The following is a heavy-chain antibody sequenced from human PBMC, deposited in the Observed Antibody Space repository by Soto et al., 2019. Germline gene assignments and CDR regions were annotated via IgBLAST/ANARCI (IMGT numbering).Heavy chain of an antibody. Sequence: SETLSLTCKVSGGSISTGDHYWSWIHLHPGKGLEWIGYIYSSEDTYYTRSTSYNPSLKSRTTISLDTSKNQFSLKLNSVTAADTAVYYCARRKRISFAMDVWGQGTTVT. CDR3: ARRKRISFAMDV. CDR2: IYSSEDTYYTRST. V-gene: IGHV4-31*03. J-gene: IGHJ6*02. CDR1: GGSISTGDHY.